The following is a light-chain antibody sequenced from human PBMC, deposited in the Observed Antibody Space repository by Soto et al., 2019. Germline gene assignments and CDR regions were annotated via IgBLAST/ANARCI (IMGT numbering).Light chain of an antibody. CDR2: DVS. CDR3: SSYTSSSTYV. J-gene: IGLJ1*01. Sequence: SVLTQPASGSGAPGQAITLSCTGTSSDVGGYHYVSWYQQHPGKAPRLMIYDVSNRPSGVSNRFSGSKSGDTASLTISGLQAEDEADYYCSSYTSSSTYVFGTGTKVTVL. CDR1: SSDVGGYHY. V-gene: IGLV2-14*01.